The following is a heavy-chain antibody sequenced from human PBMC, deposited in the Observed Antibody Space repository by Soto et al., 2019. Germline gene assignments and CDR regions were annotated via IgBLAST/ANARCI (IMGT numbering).Heavy chain of an antibody. CDR1: GFTFRIYA. V-gene: IGHV3-30-3*01. Sequence: QVHLVESGGGVVQPGRSLRLSCAASGFTFRIYAMHWVRQAPGKGLECVAVISYDGSNKFYRDSVKGRFTISRDNSKNTLYLQINSLRYEDTAVYYCARGDREDIAVVVGARPGEYGLDVWGQGTTVTVSS. CDR3: ARGDREDIAVVVGARPGEYGLDV. J-gene: IGHJ6*02. D-gene: IGHD2-15*01. CDR2: ISYDGSNK.